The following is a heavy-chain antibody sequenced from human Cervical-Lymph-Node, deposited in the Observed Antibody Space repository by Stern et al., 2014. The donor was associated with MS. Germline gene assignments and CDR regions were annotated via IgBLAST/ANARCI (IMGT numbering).Heavy chain of an antibody. Sequence: VQLVESGPGLVKPSETLSLTCTVSGDSISRRSYYWSWIRQPPGKGLEWIGFIYYGGSTKYNPSLNSRVTILQDSSKNQISLKLSSVTAADSAVYYCARDGYSSTEYYLEYWGQGILVTVSS. CDR1: GDSISRRSYY. CDR3: ARDGYSSTEYYLEY. D-gene: IGHD2-2*01. V-gene: IGHV4-61*01. J-gene: IGHJ4*02. CDR2: IYYGGST.